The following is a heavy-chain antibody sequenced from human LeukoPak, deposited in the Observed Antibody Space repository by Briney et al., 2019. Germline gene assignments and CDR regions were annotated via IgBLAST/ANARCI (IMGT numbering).Heavy chain of an antibody. CDR1: GFTFSSYG. D-gene: IGHD3-10*02. CDR2: IRYDGSNK. Sequence: PGGSLRLSCAASGFTFSSYGTHWVRQAPGKGLEWVTFIRYDGSNKFYADSVKGRFTISRDNSKNTLYLQMNNLRVEDTAVYYCAILSVPGDYFDYWGQGTLVTVSS. CDR3: AILSVPGDYFDY. V-gene: IGHV3-30*02. J-gene: IGHJ4*02.